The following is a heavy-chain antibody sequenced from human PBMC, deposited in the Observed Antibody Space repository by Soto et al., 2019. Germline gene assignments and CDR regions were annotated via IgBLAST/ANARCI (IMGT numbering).Heavy chain of an antibody. CDR1: GGSVSGYY. V-gene: IGHV4-59*02. D-gene: IGHD6-13*01. CDR2: VFYSGNT. J-gene: IGHJ4*02. CDR3: SWAVAGTIPY. Sequence: SETLSLTCTVSGGSVSGYYWSWIRRPPGKGLEWIGYVFYSGNTIYNPSLKSRVTISLDTSKNQFSLKLTSVAAADTAIYFCSWAVAGTIPYWGQGTLVTVSS.